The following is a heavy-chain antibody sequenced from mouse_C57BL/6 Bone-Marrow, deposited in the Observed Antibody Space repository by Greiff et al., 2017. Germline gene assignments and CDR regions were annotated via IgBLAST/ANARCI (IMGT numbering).Heavy chain of an antibody. CDR1: GFTFSSYA. V-gene: IGHV5-9-1*02. CDR2: ISSGGDYI. CDR3: TRPVMDY. Sequence: EVKVVESGAGLVKPGGSLKLSCAASGFTFSSYAMSWVRQTPEKRLEWVAYISSGGDYIYYADTVKGRFTISRDNARNTLYLQMSSLKSEDTAMYYCTRPVMDYWGQGTSVTVSS. J-gene: IGHJ4*01.